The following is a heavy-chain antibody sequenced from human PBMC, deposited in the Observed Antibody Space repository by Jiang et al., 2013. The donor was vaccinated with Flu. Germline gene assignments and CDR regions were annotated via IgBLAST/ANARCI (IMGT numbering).Heavy chain of an antibody. CDR2: IILILGMT. J-gene: IGHJ4*02. CDR3: EGWALQMATTYS. Sequence: SGAEVKKPGSSVKVSCKASGDTFRSYGISWVRQAPGQGLEWMGRIILILGMTNYAQKFQGRVTITADISTNIYYMELSSLRSEDTAVYYCEGWALQMATTYSWGQGTLVTVSS. D-gene: IGHD5-24*01. V-gene: IGHV1-69*04. CDR1: GDTFRSYG.